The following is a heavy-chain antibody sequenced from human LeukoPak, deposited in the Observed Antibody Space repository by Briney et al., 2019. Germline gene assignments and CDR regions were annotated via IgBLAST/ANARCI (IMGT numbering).Heavy chain of an antibody. CDR2: MNPNSGNR. D-gene: IGHD3-22*01. CDR3: ARVKGYYDSSGYYLYYFDY. CDR1: GYTFTSYD. V-gene: IGHV1-8*01. Sequence: GASVKVSCKASGYTFTSYDINWVRQATGQGLEWMGWMNPNSGNRGYAQKFQGRVTMTTNTSISTAYMELSSLRSEDTAVYYCARVKGYYDSSGYYLYYFDYWGQXTLVTVSS. J-gene: IGHJ4*02.